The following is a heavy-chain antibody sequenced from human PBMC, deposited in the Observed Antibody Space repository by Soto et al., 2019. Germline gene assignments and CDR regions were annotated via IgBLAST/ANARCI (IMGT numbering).Heavy chain of an antibody. D-gene: IGHD3-22*01. V-gene: IGHV3-23*01. J-gene: IGHJ4*02. CDR2: ISGSGGST. Sequence: VGSLRLSCAASGFTFSSYAMSWARQAPGKGLEWVSAISGSGGSTYYADSVKGRFTISRDNSKNTLYLQMNSLRAEDTAVHYCAKTPLYDSSGFFDYWGQGTLVTVSS. CDR1: GFTFSSYA. CDR3: AKTPLYDSSGFFDY.